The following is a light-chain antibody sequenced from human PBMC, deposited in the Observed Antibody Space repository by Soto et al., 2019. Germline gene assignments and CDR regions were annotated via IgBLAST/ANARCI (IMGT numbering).Light chain of an antibody. CDR2: GAS. J-gene: IGKJ2*01. Sequence: EVVMTQSPAALSVSPGERATLSYTASQYVSRNLAWYQQKPGQPPRLLIYGASNRATGVPDRFSGSGSGTYFTLTISSLQSDDYAVYYCQQYNNWPPYTFGQGTKLEIK. CDR1: QYVSRN. CDR3: QQYNNWPPYT. V-gene: IGKV3-15*01.